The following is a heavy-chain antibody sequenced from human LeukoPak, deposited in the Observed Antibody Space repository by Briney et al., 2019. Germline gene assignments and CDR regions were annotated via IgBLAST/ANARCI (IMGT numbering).Heavy chain of an antibody. CDR1: GGTFISYA. V-gene: IGHV1-69*01. D-gene: IGHD4-17*01. Sequence: SVKVSCKASGGTFISYAISWVRQAPGQGLEWMGGIIPIFGTANYAQKFQGRVTITADESTSTAYMELSSLRSEDTAVYYCAKDPATVTPRAPRVGYGMDVWGQGTTVTVSS. CDR2: IIPIFGTA. J-gene: IGHJ6*02. CDR3: AKDPATVTPRAPRVGYGMDV.